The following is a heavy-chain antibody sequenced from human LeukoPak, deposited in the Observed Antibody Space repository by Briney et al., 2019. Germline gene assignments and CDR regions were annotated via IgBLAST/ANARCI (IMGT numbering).Heavy chain of an antibody. CDR1: GFTFSDHY. J-gene: IGHJ4*02. D-gene: IGHD6-13*01. V-gene: IGHV3-11*01. Sequence: SGGSLRLSCAASGFTFSDHYMSWLRQAPGKGLEWLSYISPSGTIISYTDSVRGRFTISRDNAKNSLYLQMNSLRAEDTALYYCAKDISYSSMYYFDYWGQGTLVTVSS. CDR2: ISPSGTII. CDR3: AKDISYSSMYYFDY.